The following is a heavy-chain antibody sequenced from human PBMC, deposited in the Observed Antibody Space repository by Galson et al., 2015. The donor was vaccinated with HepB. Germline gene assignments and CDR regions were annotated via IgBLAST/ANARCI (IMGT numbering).Heavy chain of an antibody. CDR2: ISSSSSYI. J-gene: IGHJ4*02. V-gene: IGHV3-21*01. D-gene: IGHD4-17*01. CDR1: GFTFSSYS. Sequence: SLRLSCAASGFTFSSYSMNWVRQAPGKGLEWVSSISSSSSYIYYADSVKGRFTISRDNAKNSLYLQMNSLRAEDTAVYYCASEQRYGDYAFAYCGQGPLVTVSS. CDR3: ASEQRYGDYAFAY.